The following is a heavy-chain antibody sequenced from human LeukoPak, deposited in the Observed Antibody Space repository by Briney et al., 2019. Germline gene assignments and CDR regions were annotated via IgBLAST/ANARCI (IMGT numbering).Heavy chain of an antibody. Sequence: GGSLRLSCAASGFTFSSYAMSWVRQAPGKGLEWVSAISFSGTDTYYADSVKGRFTISRDNSKNTLYLQMNSLRAEDTAVYYCARPIAVAASPSFFDYWGQGTLVTVSS. J-gene: IGHJ4*02. CDR1: GFTFSSYA. CDR3: ARPIAVAASPSFFDY. CDR2: ISFSGTDT. V-gene: IGHV3-23*01. D-gene: IGHD6-19*01.